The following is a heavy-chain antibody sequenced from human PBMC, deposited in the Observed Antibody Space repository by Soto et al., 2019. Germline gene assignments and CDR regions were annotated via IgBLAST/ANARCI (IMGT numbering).Heavy chain of an antibody. Sequence: ASVKVSCKXSGYTFTSYGISWVRQAPGQGLEWMGWISAYNGNTNYAQKLQGRVTMTTGTSTSTAYMELRSLRSDDTAVYYCARDSVAARGGHYYYGMDVWGQGTTVTVS. CDR1: GYTFTSYG. V-gene: IGHV1-18*01. J-gene: IGHJ6*02. CDR2: ISAYNGNT. D-gene: IGHD6-6*01. CDR3: ARDSVAARGGHYYYGMDV.